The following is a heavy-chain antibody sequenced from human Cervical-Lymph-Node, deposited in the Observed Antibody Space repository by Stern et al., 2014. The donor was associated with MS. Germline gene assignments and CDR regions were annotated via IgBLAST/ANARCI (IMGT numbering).Heavy chain of an antibody. V-gene: IGHV4-59*01. D-gene: IGHD6-13*01. Sequence: QLQLQESGPGLVKPSETLSLTCTVSGGSISSYYWSWIRQPPGTGLAWIGYIYYSGSTNYNPSLKSRVTISVDTSKNQFSLKLSSVTAADTAVYYCAREALAAGGLDYWGQGTLVTVSS. CDR1: GGSISSYY. J-gene: IGHJ4*02. CDR2: IYYSGST. CDR3: AREALAAGGLDY.